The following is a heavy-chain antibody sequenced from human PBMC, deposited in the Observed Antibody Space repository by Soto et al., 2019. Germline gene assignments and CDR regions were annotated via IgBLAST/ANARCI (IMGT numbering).Heavy chain of an antibody. CDR2: ISYDGSNK. CDR3: AKVGGDIVVVDGWFDP. V-gene: IGHV3-30*18. CDR1: GFTFSSYG. D-gene: IGHD2-15*01. J-gene: IGHJ5*02. Sequence: GGSLRLSCAASGFTFSSYGMHWVRQAPGKGLEWVAVISYDGSNKYYAEYVKGRFTISRDNSKNTLYLQMNSLRAEDTAMYYCAKVGGDIVVVDGWFDPWGQGTLVTVSS.